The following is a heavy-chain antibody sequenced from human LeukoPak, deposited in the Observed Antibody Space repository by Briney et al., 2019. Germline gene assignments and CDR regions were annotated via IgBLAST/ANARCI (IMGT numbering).Heavy chain of an antibody. J-gene: IGHJ5*02. Sequence: PSQTLSLTCTVSGGSISSGSYYWSWIRQPAGKGLEWIARIYTSGSTNYNPSLKSQVTISVDTSKNQFSLKLSSVTAADTAVYYCARGNYDFWSGYLGDWFDPWGQGTLVTVSS. CDR2: IYTSGST. V-gene: IGHV4-61*02. D-gene: IGHD3-3*01. CDR1: GGSISSGSYY. CDR3: ARGNYDFWSGYLGDWFDP.